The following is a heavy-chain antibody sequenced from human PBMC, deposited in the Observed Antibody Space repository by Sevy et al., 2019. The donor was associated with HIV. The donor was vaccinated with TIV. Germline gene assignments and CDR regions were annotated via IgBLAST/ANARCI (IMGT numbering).Heavy chain of an antibody. CDR1: GGSITSLY. CDR3: AGENAWGRGYS. CDR2: IYYNGHI. V-gene: IGHV4-59*08. J-gene: IGHJ4*02. D-gene: IGHD1-26*01. Sequence: SETLSLTCTVSGGSITSLYWNWIREPPGKGLEWIANIYYNGHINYNPSLKSRVTLSLDTSKNQFSLRLSSVTAADTAMYYCAGENAWGRGYSWGQGTLVIVSS.